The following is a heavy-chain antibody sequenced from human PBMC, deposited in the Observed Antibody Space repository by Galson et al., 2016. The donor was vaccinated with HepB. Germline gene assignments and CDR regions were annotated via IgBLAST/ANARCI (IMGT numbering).Heavy chain of an antibody. CDR3: ARDYAPHYDLLAGHFRLPDY. V-gene: IGHV3-11*05. J-gene: IGHJ4*02. CDR2: IISSGSYT. Sequence: SLRLSCAASGFTFSDYYMSWIRQAPGKGLEWVSYIISSGSYTNYADSVKGRFTISRDNAKNSLYLQMNSLRVEDTAVYYCARDYAPHYDLLAGHFRLPDYWGQGTLVIVSS. D-gene: IGHD3-9*01. CDR1: GFTFSDYY.